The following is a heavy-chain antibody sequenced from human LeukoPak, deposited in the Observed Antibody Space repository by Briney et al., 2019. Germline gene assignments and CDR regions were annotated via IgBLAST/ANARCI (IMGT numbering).Heavy chain of an antibody. J-gene: IGHJ5*02. CDR2: FDPEDGET. Sequence: ASVKVSCKVSGYTLTELSMHWVRQAPGNGLEWMGGFDPEDGETIYAQKFQGRVTMTEDTSTDTAYMELSSLRSEDTAVYYCATPHCSSTSCHNWFDPWGQGTLVTVSS. CDR3: ATPHCSSTSCHNWFDP. V-gene: IGHV1-24*01. CDR1: GYTLTELS. D-gene: IGHD2-2*01.